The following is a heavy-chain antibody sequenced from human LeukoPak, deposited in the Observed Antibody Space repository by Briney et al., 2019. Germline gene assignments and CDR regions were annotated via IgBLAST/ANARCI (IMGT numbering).Heavy chain of an antibody. Sequence: GGSLRLSCAASGFTFSNYWMSWVRQAPGKGLEWVANIKQDGSEKYYVDSVKGRFTISRDNAKNSLYLQMNSLRVEDTAVYYCARPRAPYSSSSLDYWGQGTLVTVSS. V-gene: IGHV3-7*01. J-gene: IGHJ4*02. D-gene: IGHD6-6*01. CDR2: IKQDGSEK. CDR3: ARPRAPYSSSSLDY. CDR1: GFTFSNYW.